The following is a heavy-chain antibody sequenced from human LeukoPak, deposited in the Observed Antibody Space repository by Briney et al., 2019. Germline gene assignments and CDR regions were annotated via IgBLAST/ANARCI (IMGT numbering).Heavy chain of an antibody. CDR3: ARGRMSLAARPPGY. CDR1: GFTFSSYS. D-gene: IGHD6-6*01. J-gene: IGHJ4*02. Sequence: GGPLRLSCAASGFTFSSYSMNWVRQAPGKGLEWVSSISSSSSYIYYADSVKGRFTISRDNAKNSLYLQMNSLRAEDTAVYYCARGRMSLAARPPGYWGQGTLVTVSS. V-gene: IGHV3-21*01. CDR2: ISSSSSYI.